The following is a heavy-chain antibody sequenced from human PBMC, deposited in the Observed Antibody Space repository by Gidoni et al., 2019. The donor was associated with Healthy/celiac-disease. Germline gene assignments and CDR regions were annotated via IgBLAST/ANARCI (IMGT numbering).Heavy chain of an antibody. V-gene: IGHV1-69*01. CDR1: GVTFSSYA. D-gene: IGHD6-13*01. J-gene: IGHJ4*02. CDR2: IIPIFGTA. CDR3: ARGGAAAPTSY. Sequence: QVQLVQSGAEVNKPGSSVNVSCKAAGVTFSSYAISWVLPAPGQGLEWMGGIIPIFGTATYTKKFQGRVTITADESTSTAYMELSSQRSEDTAVYYCARGGAAAPTSYWGQGTLVTVSS.